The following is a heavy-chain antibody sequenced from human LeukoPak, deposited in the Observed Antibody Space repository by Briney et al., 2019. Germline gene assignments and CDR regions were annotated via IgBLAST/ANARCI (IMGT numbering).Heavy chain of an antibody. V-gene: IGHV3-30*02. D-gene: IGHD5-24*01. CDR1: GFIFSSYG. J-gene: IGHJ5*02. Sequence: WGSLRLSCAASGFIFSSYGMHWVRQAPGKGLEWVAFIRYDGSNKYYADSVKGRFTISRDNSKNTLYLQMNSLRTEDTAVYFCAKDRSRQQMWGTIKKWFDPWGQGTLVSVSS. CDR2: IRYDGSNK. CDR3: AKDRSRQQMWGTIKKWFDP.